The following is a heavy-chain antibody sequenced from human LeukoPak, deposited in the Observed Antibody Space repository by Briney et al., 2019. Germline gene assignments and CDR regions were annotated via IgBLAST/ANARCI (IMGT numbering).Heavy chain of an antibody. CDR2: INHSGST. D-gene: IGHD2-15*01. J-gene: IGHJ5*02. CDR3: ARDIIPSRGQAGWFDP. Sequence: SETLSLTCTVSGGSISSYYWSWIRQPPGKGLEWIGEINHSGSTNYNPSLKSRVTISVDTSKNQFSLKLSSVTAADTAVYYCARDIIPSRGQAGWFDPWGQGTLVTVSS. CDR1: GGSISSYY. V-gene: IGHV4-34*01.